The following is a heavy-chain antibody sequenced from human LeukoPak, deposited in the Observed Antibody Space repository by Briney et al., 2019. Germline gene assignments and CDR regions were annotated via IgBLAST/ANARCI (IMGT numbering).Heavy chain of an antibody. CDR1: GYTFTNYD. CDR3: ARGRGGTVVRGYLDY. D-gene: IGHD3-10*01. V-gene: IGHV1-8*01. CDR2: MNSNSGNT. Sequence: ASVKVSCKASGYTFTNYDIMWVRQATGQGPEWMGWMNSNSGNTGYAQKFQGRVTMTRDTSINTAYMELHSLTSENTAVYYCARGRGGTVVRGYLDYWGQGTLVTVSS. J-gene: IGHJ4*02.